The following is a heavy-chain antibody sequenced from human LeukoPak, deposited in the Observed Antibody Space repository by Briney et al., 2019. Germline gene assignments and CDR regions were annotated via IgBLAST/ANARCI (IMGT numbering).Heavy chain of an antibody. CDR3: ARAGHYDSYYFDY. D-gene: IGHD3-22*01. J-gene: IGHJ4*02. CDR2: IYYSGST. CDR1: GGSISSYY. V-gene: IGHV4-59*01. Sequence: KASETLSLTCTVSGGSISSYYWSWIRQPPGKGLEWVGDIYYSGSTNYNPSLKSRVTISVDTSKNQFSLKLSSVTAADTAVYYCARAGHYDSYYFDYWGQGTLVTVSS.